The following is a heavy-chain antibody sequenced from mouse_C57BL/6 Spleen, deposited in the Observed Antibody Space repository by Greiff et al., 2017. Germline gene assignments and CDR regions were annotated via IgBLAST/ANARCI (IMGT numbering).Heavy chain of an antibody. V-gene: IGHV1-5*01. CDR3: TRGYYGPPKDYFAY. CDR2: IYPGNSDT. Sequence: VQLKQSGPVLARPGASVKMSCKTSGYTFTSYWMHWVKQRPGQGLEWIGAIYPGNSDTSYNQKFTGKAKLTAVTSASTAYLELSSLTNEDSAVYYCTRGYYGPPKDYFAYWGQGTTLTVSS. D-gene: IGHD1-2*01. J-gene: IGHJ2*01. CDR1: GYTFTSYW.